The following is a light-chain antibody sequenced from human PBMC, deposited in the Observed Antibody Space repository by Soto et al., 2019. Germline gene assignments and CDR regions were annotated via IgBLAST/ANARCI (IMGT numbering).Light chain of an antibody. CDR1: QSITNY. V-gene: IGKV3-11*01. CDR3: QQRSNWIT. Sequence: EIVLTQSPATLSLSPGERATLSCRASQSITNYLAWYQHKPGQAPRLLIYDASNRATGIPARFSGSGSGTDFTLTISSLEPEDFGVYYCQQRSNWITFGGGTKVEIK. J-gene: IGKJ4*01. CDR2: DAS.